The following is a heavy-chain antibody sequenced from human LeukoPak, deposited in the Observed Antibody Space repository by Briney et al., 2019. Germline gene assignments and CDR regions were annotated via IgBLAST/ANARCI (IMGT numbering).Heavy chain of an antibody. CDR2: INPNNGNT. D-gene: IGHD3-10*01. CDR1: GYTFTTYK. Sequence: ASVTVSCKASGYTFTTYKLHWVRPAPGQGLEWVGIINPNNGNTREAQKFQGRVTMTRDTSTSTVYMELSSLRSEDTAVYYCAKDGGRYSTDYWGQGTLVTVSS. V-gene: IGHV1-46*01. J-gene: IGHJ4*02. CDR3: AKDGGRYSTDY.